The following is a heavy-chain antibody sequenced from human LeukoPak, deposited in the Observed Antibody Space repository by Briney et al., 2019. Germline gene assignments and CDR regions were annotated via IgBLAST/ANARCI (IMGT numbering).Heavy chain of an antibody. D-gene: IGHD6-13*01. CDR3: AKGRVWFDY. CDR2: ISGSGGSTNSAKSGSGGST. V-gene: IGHV3-23*01. Sequence: GGPLRLSCVTSGFTFSSYAMSWVRQAPGKGLEWVSSISGSGGSTNSAKSGSGGSTYYADSVKGRFTISRDNSKNTLYLQMNSLRAEDTAVYYCAKGRVWFDYWGQGTLVTVSS. CDR1: GFTFSSYA. J-gene: IGHJ4*02.